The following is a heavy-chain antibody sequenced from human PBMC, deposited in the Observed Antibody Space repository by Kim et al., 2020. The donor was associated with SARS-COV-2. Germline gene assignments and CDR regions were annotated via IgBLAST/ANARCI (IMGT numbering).Heavy chain of an antibody. CDR2: T. V-gene: IGHV1-18*01. Sequence: TKHAQKLQGRVTMTTDTSTSTAYMELRSLRSDDTAVYYCARDYVELGFDYWGQGTLVTVSS. D-gene: IGHD1-7*01. CDR3: ARDYVELGFDY. J-gene: IGHJ4*02.